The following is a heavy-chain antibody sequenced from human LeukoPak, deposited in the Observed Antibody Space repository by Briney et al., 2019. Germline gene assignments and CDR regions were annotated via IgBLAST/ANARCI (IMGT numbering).Heavy chain of an antibody. V-gene: IGHV3-33*06. Sequence: PGRSLRLSCAASGFAFSDYGIHWVRLPPGKGLEWVALMSYDGSNTYYADSVKGRFTISRDNSKNTLYLQINSLRAEDTAVYYCAKLKAYDGFDIWGQGTMVTVSS. CDR3: AKLKAYDGFDI. J-gene: IGHJ3*02. CDR2: MSYDGSNT. CDR1: GFAFSDYG.